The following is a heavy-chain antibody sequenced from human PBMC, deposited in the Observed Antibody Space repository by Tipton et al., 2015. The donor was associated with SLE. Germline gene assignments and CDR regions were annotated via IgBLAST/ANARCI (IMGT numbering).Heavy chain of an antibody. J-gene: IGHJ3*01. Sequence: TLSLTCAVYGWSLSGYYWSWIRQPPGKGLEWIGEINYSGSTKYNPSLKSRVTISVDASKNQFSLKMNFMTAADTAVYYCATSLNYYDSSGPEAWGQGTIVTVSS. V-gene: IGHV4-34*01. CDR1: GWSLSGYY. D-gene: IGHD3-22*01. CDR2: INYSGST. CDR3: ATSLNYYDSSGPEA.